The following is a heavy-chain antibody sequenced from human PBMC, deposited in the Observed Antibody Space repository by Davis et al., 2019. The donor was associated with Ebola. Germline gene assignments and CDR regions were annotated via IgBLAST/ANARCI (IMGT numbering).Heavy chain of an antibody. V-gene: IGHV3-7*03. CDR3: ARGSRNMDV. Sequence: PGGSLRLSCTASGFTFSSHWVNWVRQTPGKGLEWVAKIKEDGSEKLEVDSVKGRFTISRDNAKDSLYLQMNSLRAEDTAVYYCARGSRNMDVWGQGTTVTVSS. J-gene: IGHJ6*02. CDR2: IKEDGSEK. CDR1: GFTFSSHW.